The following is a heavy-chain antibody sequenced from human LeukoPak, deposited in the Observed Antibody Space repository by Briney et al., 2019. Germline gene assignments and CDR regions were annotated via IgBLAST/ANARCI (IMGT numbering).Heavy chain of an antibody. D-gene: IGHD3-16*02. V-gene: IGHV4-4*07. Sequence: SETLSLACTVSGGSISSYYWSWIRQPAGKGLEWVGRSYSSGSTNYNPSLNSRVTMSVDTSKKQFSLKLSSVTAADTAVYYCARLGSDYEYVWGSYRPFDYWGQGTLVTVSS. J-gene: IGHJ4*02. CDR1: GGSISSYY. CDR3: ARLGSDYEYVWGSYRPFDY. CDR2: SYSSGST.